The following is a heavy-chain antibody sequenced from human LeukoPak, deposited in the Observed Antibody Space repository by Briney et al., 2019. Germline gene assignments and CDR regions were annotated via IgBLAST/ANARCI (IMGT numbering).Heavy chain of an antibody. J-gene: IGHJ4*02. V-gene: IGHV4-39*01. CDR3: ARLQAGIAVAGDY. CDR2: IYYSGST. Sequence: SETLSLTCTVSGGSISSSSYYWGWIRQPPWKGLEWIGSIYYSGSTYYNPSLKSRVTISVDTSKNQFSLKLSSVTAADTAVYYCARLQAGIAVAGDYWGQGTLVTVSS. D-gene: IGHD6-19*01. CDR1: GGSISSSSYY.